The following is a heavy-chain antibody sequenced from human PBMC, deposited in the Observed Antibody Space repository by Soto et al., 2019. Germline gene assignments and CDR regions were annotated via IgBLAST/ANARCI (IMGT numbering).Heavy chain of an antibody. CDR3: ARGLKSGWFDP. CDR2: SYYSGST. V-gene: IGHV4-31*03. Sequence: QVQLQESGPGLVKPSQTLSLTCTVSGGSISSGGYYWSWIRQHPGKGLEWIGYSYYSGSTYYNPSLKSRVNIPVDTSKHQFSLKLSSVTAADTAVYYCARGLKSGWFDPWGQGTLVTVSS. CDR1: GGSISSGGYY. D-gene: IGHD2-8*01. J-gene: IGHJ5*02.